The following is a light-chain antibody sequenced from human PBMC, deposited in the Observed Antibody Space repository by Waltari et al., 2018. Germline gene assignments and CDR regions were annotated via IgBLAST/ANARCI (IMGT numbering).Light chain of an antibody. CDR1: QSVSSSH. CDR3: QQYGSSPPELT. CDR2: GAS. V-gene: IGKV3-20*01. Sequence: ELVLTQSPGTLSLSPGERANLSCTASQSVSSSHLPWYLHKHGQAPRLLIYGASSRATGIPDRFSGSGSGTDFTLTISRLEPEDFAVYYCQQYGSSPPELTFGGGTKVEIK. J-gene: IGKJ4*01.